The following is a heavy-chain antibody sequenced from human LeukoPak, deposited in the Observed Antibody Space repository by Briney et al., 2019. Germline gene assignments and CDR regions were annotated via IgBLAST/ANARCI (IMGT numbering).Heavy chain of an antibody. Sequence: PGGSLRLSCAASGFTFSSYWMHWVRQAPGKGLVWVSRIKGDGNTNYADSVKGRFTISRDNAKNTVSLQMKSLRAEDTGVYYCARAPSEIGGYYPEYFRHWGQGTLVTVSS. CDR1: GFTFSSYW. V-gene: IGHV3-74*01. CDR3: ARAPSEIGGYYPEYFRH. CDR2: IKGDGNT. J-gene: IGHJ1*01. D-gene: IGHD3-22*01.